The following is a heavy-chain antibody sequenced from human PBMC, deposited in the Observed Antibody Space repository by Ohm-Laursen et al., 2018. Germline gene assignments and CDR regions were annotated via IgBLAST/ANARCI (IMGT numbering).Heavy chain of an antibody. J-gene: IGHJ6*02. D-gene: IGHD2-2*01. CDR2: INPNSGGT. CDR1: GYTFTGYY. V-gene: IGHV1-2*02. Sequence: ASVKVSCKASGYTFTGYYMHWVRQAPGQGLEWMGWINPNSGGTNYAQKFQGRVTMTRDTSISTAYMELSRLRSDDTAVYYCARDQKDIVVVPAAMNYYYYYGMDVWGQGTTVTVSS. CDR3: ARDQKDIVVVPAAMNYYYYYGMDV.